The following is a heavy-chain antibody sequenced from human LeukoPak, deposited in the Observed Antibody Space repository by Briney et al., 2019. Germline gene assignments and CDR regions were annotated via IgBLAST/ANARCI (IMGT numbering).Heavy chain of an antibody. CDR1: GGSIISSSYY. CDR2: IYYSGNT. D-gene: IGHD2-21*02. CDR3: AGGVVTAPSDY. Sequence: SETLSLTCTVSGGSIISSSYYWGWIRQPPGKGLEWIGSIYYSGNTDYNPSLKSRVTISVDTSKNQFSLKLSSVTAADTAVYYCAGGVVTAPSDYWGQGTLVTVSS. V-gene: IGHV4-39*07. J-gene: IGHJ4*02.